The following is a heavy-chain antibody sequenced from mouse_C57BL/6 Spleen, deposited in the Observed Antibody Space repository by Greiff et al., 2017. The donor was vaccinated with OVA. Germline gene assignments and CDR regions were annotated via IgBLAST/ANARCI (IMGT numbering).Heavy chain of an antibody. CDR3: ARLIVKGYFDV. Sequence: DVQLVESGGGLVQPGGSLKLSCAASGFTFSDYYMYWVRQTPEKRLEWVAYISNGGGSTYYPDTVKGRFTISRDNAKNTLYLQMSRLKSEDTAMYYCARLIVKGYFDVWGTGTTVTVSS. CDR1: GFTFSDYY. J-gene: IGHJ1*03. V-gene: IGHV5-12*01. D-gene: IGHD2-5*01. CDR2: ISNGGGST.